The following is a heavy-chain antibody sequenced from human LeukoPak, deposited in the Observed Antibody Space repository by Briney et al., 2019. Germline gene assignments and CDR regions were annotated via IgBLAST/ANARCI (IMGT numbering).Heavy chain of an antibody. CDR1: GYTFTSYG. D-gene: IGHD3-9*01. CDR2: ISAYNGNT. CDR3: ARVTVDYDILTGYPPDY. J-gene: IGHJ4*02. Sequence: ASVKVSCKASGYTFTSYGISWVRQAPGQGLEWMGWISAYNGNTNYARKLQGRVTMTTDTSTSTAYMELRSLRSDDTAVYYCARVTVDYDILTGYPPDYWGQGTLVTVSS. V-gene: IGHV1-18*01.